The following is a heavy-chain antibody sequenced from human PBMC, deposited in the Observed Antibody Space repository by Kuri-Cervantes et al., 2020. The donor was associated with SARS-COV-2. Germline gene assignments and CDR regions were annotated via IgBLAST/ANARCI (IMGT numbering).Heavy chain of an antibody. J-gene: IGHJ5*02. CDR2: IYYSGST. CDR1: GGSISSSSYY. V-gene: IGHV4-39*01. Sequence: GSLRLSCTVSGGSISSSSYYWGWIRQPPGKGLEWIGSIYYSGSTYYNPSLKSRVTISADTSKNQFSLKLSSVTAADTAVYYCARTHGVAARRGDHNWFDPWGQGTLVTVSS. D-gene: IGHD6-6*01. CDR3: ARTHGVAARRGDHNWFDP.